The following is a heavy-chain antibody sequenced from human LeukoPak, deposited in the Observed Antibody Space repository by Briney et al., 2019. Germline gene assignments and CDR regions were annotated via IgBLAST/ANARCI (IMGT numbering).Heavy chain of an antibody. CDR3: AKGHYYGSGSLDY. D-gene: IGHD3-10*01. CDR1: GFTFSSYG. J-gene: IGHJ4*02. CDR2: IGGRDGST. Sequence: GGSLRLSCAASGFTFSSYGMSWVRKAPGKGLEWVSAIGGRDGSTYYADSVKGRFTISRDNSKNTLYVQMNSLRAEDTAVYYCAKGHYYGSGSLDYWGQGTLVTVSS. V-gene: IGHV3-23*01.